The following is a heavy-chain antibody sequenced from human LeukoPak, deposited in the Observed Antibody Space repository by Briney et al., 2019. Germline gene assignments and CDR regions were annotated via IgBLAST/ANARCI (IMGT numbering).Heavy chain of an antibody. CDR2: ICYSGST. V-gene: IGHV4-30-4*01. J-gene: IGHJ3*02. Sequence: SETLSLTCAVSGGSISSSNWWSWVRQPPGKGLEWIGYICYSGSTYYNPSLKSRVTISLDTSKNQFSLKLTSVTAADTAVYFCARVRRGAFDIWGQGTMVTVSS. CDR1: GGSISSSNW. CDR3: ARVRRGAFDI.